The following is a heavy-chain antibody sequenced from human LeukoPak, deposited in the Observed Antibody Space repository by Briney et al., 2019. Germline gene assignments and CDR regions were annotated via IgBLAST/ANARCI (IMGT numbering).Heavy chain of an antibody. CDR3: ARTAKAALYYGS. V-gene: IGHV3-30*02. J-gene: IGHJ4*02. CDR2: IRYDGSNK. Sequence: GGSLRLSCAASGFTFSSYGMHWVRQAPGKGLEWVAFIRYDGSNKYYADSVKGRFTISRDNSKNTLYLQMNSLRAEDTAVYYCARTAKAALYYGSWGQGTLVTVSS. CDR1: GFTFSSYG. D-gene: IGHD3-10*01.